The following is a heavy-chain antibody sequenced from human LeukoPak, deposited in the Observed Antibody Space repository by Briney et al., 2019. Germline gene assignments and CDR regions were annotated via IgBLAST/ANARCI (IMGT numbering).Heavy chain of an antibody. V-gene: IGHV3-48*01. Sequence: GGSLRLSCAASGFTFSSYSMNWVRQAPGKGLEWVSYISSSSSTIYYADSVKGRFTISRENAKNSLYLQMNILKAGDTAVYYCARGGPGYYLDYWGQGTLVTVSP. J-gene: IGHJ4*02. CDR3: ARGGPGYYLDY. CDR2: ISSSSSTI. CDR1: GFTFSSYS.